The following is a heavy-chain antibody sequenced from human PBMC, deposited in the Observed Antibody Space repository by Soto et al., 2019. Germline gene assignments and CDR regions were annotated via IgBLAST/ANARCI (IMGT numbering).Heavy chain of an antibody. CDR3: ARLGDFWSGYYGYYYYYGMDV. CDR2: IYPGDSDT. Sequence: GEALNLSCTGSGYRFTRYFIGWVRQLPGKGLEWMGIIYPGDSDTRYSPSFRGQVTISADNSISTAYLQWSSLKASDTAMYYCARLGDFWSGYYGYYYYYGMDVGGQGPTVTV. J-gene: IGHJ6*02. D-gene: IGHD3-3*01. V-gene: IGHV5-51*01. CDR1: GYRFTRYF.